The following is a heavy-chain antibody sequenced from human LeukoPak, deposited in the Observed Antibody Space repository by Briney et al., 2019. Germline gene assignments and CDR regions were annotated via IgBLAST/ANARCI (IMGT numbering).Heavy chain of an antibody. V-gene: IGHV4-59*08. Sequence: SETLSLTCTVSGGSISSYCWSWIRQPPGKGLEWIGYIYYSGSTNYNPCLKGRVTTSVDTSKNQFSLKLSSVTAADTAVYYCARRHSSDWYFDLWGRGTLVTVSS. CDR3: ARRHSSDWYFDL. J-gene: IGHJ2*01. CDR1: GGSISSYC. CDR2: IYYSGST. D-gene: IGHD6-19*01.